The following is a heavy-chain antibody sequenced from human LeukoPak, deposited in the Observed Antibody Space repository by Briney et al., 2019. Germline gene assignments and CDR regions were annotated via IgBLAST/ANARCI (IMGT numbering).Heavy chain of an antibody. V-gene: IGHV4-31*03. Sequence: SETLSLTCTVSGGSISSGGYYRSWIRQHPGKGLEWIGYIYYSGSTYYNPSLKSRVTISVDTSKNQFSLKLSSVTAADTAVYYCARDLSRVVPAAIDAFDIWGQGTMVTVSS. J-gene: IGHJ3*02. D-gene: IGHD2-2*02. CDR2: IYYSGST. CDR3: ARDLSRVVPAAIDAFDI. CDR1: GGSISSGGYY.